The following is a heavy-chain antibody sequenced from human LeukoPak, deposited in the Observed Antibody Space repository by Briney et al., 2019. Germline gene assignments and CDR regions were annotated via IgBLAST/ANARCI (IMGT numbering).Heavy chain of an antibody. CDR1: GGSISPYF. Sequence: PSETLSLTCTVSGGSISPYFWSWIRQPPGKGLEWLGYIYYTGSTSYNPSLKSRVTISADTSKNQFSLKLRSVTAADTAVYYCARHYPNHRYDSSGYYYGGFDYWGQGTPVTVSS. CDR3: ARHYPNHRYDSSGYYYGGFDY. CDR2: IYYTGST. J-gene: IGHJ4*02. V-gene: IGHV4-59*08. D-gene: IGHD3-22*01.